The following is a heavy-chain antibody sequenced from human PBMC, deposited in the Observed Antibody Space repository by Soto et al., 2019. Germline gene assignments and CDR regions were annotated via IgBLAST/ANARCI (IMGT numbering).Heavy chain of an antibody. V-gene: IGHV3-30*18. CDR2: ISYDGSNK. CDR3: AKVRRGYGDYDVLDY. J-gene: IGHJ4*02. CDR1: GFTFSSYG. D-gene: IGHD4-17*01. Sequence: QVQLVESGGGVVQPGRSLRLSCAASGFTFSSYGMHWVRQAPGKGLEWVAVISYDGSNKYYADSVKGRFTISRDNSKNTLYLQMNSLRAEDTAVYYCAKVRRGYGDYDVLDYWGQGTLVTVSS.